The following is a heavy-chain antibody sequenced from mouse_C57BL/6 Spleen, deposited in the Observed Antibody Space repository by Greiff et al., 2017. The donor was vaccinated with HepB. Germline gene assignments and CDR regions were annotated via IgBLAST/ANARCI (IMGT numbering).Heavy chain of an antibody. Sequence: EVMLVESGGGLVQPGGSLKLSCAASGFTFSDYYMYWVRQTPEKRLEWVAYISNGGGSTYYPDTVKGRFTISRDNAKNTLYLQMSRLKSEDTAMYYCARLNSRYYFDYWGQGTTLTVSS. CDR1: GFTFSDYY. J-gene: IGHJ2*01. D-gene: IGHD1-3*01. CDR3: ARLNSRYYFDY. V-gene: IGHV5-12*01. CDR2: ISNGGGST.